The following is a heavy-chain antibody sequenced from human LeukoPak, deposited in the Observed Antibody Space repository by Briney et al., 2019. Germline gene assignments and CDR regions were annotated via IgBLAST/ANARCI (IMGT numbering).Heavy chain of an antibody. CDR2: ISYDGSNK. CDR3: AKDRSGLNWFDP. V-gene: IGHV3-30*18. CDR1: GFTFSSYG. Sequence: QSGGSLRLSCAASGFTFSSYGMHWVRQAPGKGLEWVAVISYDGSNKYYADSVKGRFTISRDNSKNTLYLQMNSLRAEDTAVYYCAKDRSGLNWFDPWGQGTLVIVSS. D-gene: IGHD3-10*01. J-gene: IGHJ5*02.